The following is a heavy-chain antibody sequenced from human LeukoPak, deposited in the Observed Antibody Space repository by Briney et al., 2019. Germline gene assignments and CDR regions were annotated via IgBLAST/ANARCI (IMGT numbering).Heavy chain of an antibody. CDR2: INPNSGGT. V-gene: IGHV1-2*02. J-gene: IGHJ3*02. CDR1: GYTFTGYY. D-gene: IGHD7-27*01. Sequence: AASVKLSCKASGYTFTGYYMHWVRQAPGPGLEWMGWINPNSGGTNYAQKFQGRVTMTRDTSISTAYMELSRLRSDDTAVYYCAIWRWGSAFDIWGQGTMVTVSS. CDR3: AIWRWGSAFDI.